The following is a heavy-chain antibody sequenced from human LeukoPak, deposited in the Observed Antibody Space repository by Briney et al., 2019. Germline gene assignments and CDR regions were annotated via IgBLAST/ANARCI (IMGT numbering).Heavy chain of an antibody. V-gene: IGHV3-23*01. CDR2: ISGSGGST. Sequence: TGASLRLSCAASGFTFSSYAMSWVRQAPGKGLEWVSAISGSGGSTYYADSVKGRFTISRDNSKNTLYLQMNSLRAEDTAVYYCAKDARNYDFWSRTNACDYWGQGTLVTVSS. D-gene: IGHD3-3*01. CDR3: AKDARNYDFWSRTNACDY. J-gene: IGHJ4*02. CDR1: GFTFSSYA.